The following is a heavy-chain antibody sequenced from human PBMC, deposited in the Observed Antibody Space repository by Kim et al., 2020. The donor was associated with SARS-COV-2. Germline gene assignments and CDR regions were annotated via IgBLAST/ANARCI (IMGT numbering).Heavy chain of an antibody. CDR2: IYYSGRT. CDR1: GGSISSYY. CDR3: ARHVRAAAGHVLDY. D-gene: IGHD6-13*01. V-gene: IGHV4-59*08. J-gene: IGHJ4*02. Sequence: SETLSLTCTVSGGSISSYYWSWIRQPPGKGLEWIGYIYYSGRTNYNPSLKSRVTISVDTSKNQFSLKLSSVTAADTAVYYCARHVRAAAGHVLDYWGQGT.